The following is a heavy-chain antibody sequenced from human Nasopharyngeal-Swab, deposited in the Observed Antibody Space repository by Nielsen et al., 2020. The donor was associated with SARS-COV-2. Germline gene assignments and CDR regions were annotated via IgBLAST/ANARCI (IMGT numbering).Heavy chain of an antibody. V-gene: IGHV1-8*01. J-gene: IGHJ5*02. CDR2: MNPNSGNT. CDR3: ARGSITIFGVVIQGWFDP. Sequence: WVRQAPGQGLEWMGWMNPNSGNTGCAQKFQGRVTMTRNTSISTAYMELSSLRSEDTAVYYCARGSITIFGVVIQGWFDPWGQGTLVTVSS. D-gene: IGHD3-3*01.